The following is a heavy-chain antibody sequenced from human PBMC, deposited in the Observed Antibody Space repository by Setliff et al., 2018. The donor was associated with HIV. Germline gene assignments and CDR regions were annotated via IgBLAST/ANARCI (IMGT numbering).Heavy chain of an antibody. CDR3: ARLSGDYYYFDY. V-gene: IGHV4-59*10. CDR1: GGSISSYY. Sequence: SETLSLTCAVYGGSISSYYWSWIRQPAGKGLEWIGRIYTSGSTNYNPSLKSRVTISLDTSKNQFSLKLTSVTAADTAVYYCARLSGDYYYFDYWGQGTLVTVSS. J-gene: IGHJ4*02. CDR2: IYTSGST. D-gene: IGHD2-21*02.